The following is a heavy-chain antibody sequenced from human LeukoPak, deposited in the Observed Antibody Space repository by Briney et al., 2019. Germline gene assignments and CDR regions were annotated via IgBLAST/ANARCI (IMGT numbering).Heavy chain of an antibody. CDR2: IYHSGTT. CDR1: GGSISSSSYY. D-gene: IGHD6-19*01. CDR3: ARGDMAVAPSGAFNI. V-gene: IGHV4-39*07. Sequence: SETLSLTCTVSGGSISSSSYYWGWIRQPPGKGLEWIGSIYHSGTTYYNPSLKSRVTVSIDTSNNRFSLRLSSVTAADTAMYYCARGDMAVAPSGAFNIWGQGTMVAVSA. J-gene: IGHJ3*02.